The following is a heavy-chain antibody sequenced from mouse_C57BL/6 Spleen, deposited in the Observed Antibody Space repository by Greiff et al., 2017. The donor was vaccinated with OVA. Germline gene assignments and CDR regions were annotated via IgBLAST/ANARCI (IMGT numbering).Heavy chain of an antibody. CDR1: GFSLSTSGMG. CDR3: ARNRDYYGSSHHWYFDV. CDR2: IYWDDDK. V-gene: IGHV8-12*01. J-gene: IGHJ1*03. Sequence: ESGPGILQSSQTLSLTCSFSGFSLSTSGMGVSWIRQPSGKGLEWLAHIYWDDDKRYNPSLKSRLTISKDTSRNQVFLKITRLDTADTATYDCARNRDYYGSSHHWYFDVWGTGTTVTVSS. D-gene: IGHD1-1*01.